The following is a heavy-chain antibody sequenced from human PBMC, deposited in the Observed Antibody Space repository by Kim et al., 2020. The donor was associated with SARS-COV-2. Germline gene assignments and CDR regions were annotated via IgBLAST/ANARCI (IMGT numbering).Heavy chain of an antibody. V-gene: IGHV1-8*01. D-gene: IGHD3-10*01. CDR1: GYTFTSYD. CDR2: MNPNSGNT. CDR3: ARGNRRPSQIWFGELLRTYYFDY. Sequence: ASVKVSCKASGYTFTSYDINWVRQATGQGLEWMGWMNPNSGNTGYAQKFQGRVTMTRNTSISTAYMELSSLRSEDTAVYYCARGNRRPSQIWFGELLRTYYFDYWGQGTLVTVSS. J-gene: IGHJ4*02.